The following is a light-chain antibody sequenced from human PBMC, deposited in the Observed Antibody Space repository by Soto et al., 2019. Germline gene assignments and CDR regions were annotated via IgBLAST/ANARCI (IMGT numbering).Light chain of an antibody. V-gene: IGKV3-20*01. Sequence: EFVLTQSPGTLSLSPGERATLSCRASQSVRSNYLAWYQQKPGQSPRLLIYGASNRATGIPDRFSGSGSGKDFTLTISRLEPEDFAVFYCQHYGSSAYTFGQGTTLEIK. J-gene: IGKJ2*01. CDR2: GAS. CDR3: QHYGSSAYT. CDR1: QSVRSNY.